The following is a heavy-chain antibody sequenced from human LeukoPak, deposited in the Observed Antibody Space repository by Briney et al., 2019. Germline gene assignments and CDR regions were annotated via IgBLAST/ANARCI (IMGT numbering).Heavy chain of an antibody. CDR1: GYSFTSYW. CDR3: ARYEYYYDSSGYYQDY. V-gene: IGHV5-51*01. D-gene: IGHD3-22*01. CDR2: IYPGDSDT. Sequence: GESLKISCKGSGYSFTSYWIGWVRQMPGKGLEWMGIIYPGDSDTRYSPSFQGQVTISADKSISTAYLQWSSLKASDTAMYYCARYEYYYDSSGYYQDYWGQGTLVTVSS. J-gene: IGHJ4*02.